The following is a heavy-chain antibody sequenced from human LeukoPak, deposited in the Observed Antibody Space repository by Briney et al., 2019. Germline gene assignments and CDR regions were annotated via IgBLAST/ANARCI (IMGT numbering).Heavy chain of an antibody. CDR3: ARVASDYYYYYMDV. J-gene: IGHJ6*03. V-gene: IGHV4-61*02. CDR2: IYTSGST. CDR1: GGSISSGSYY. Sequence: SETLSLTCTGSGGSISSGSYYWSWIRQPAGKGLEWIGRIYTSGSTNYNPSLKSRVTISVDTSKNQFSLKLSSVTAADTAVYYCARVASDYYYYYMDVWGKGTTVTVSS.